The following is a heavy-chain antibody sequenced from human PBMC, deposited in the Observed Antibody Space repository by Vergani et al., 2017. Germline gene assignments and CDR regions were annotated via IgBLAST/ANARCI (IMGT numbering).Heavy chain of an antibody. CDR1: GFTFDDYG. J-gene: IGHJ4*02. D-gene: IGHD6-19*01. CDR2: INWNGGST. V-gene: IGHV3-20*04. CDR3: AKSPFSGIAVATKGAFDI. Sequence: EVQLVESGGGVVRPGGSLRLSCAASGFTFDDYGMSWVRQAPGKGLEWVSGINWNGGSTGYADSVKGRFTISRDNAKNSLYLQMNSLRAEDTALYYCAKSPFSGIAVATKGAFDIWGQGTLVTVSS.